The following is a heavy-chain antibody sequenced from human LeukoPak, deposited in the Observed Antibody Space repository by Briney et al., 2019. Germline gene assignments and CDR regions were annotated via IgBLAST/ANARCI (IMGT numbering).Heavy chain of an antibody. V-gene: IGHV1-69*05. CDR2: IIPIFGTA. CDR1: GGTFSSYA. Sequence: SVKVSCKASGGTFSSYAISWVRQAPGQGLEWMGGIIPIFGTANYAQKLQGRVTITTDESTSTAYMELSSLRSEDTAVYYCARDPRKHYYDFWSGYWAWFDPWGQGTLVTVSS. D-gene: IGHD3-3*01. J-gene: IGHJ5*02. CDR3: ARDPRKHYYDFWSGYWAWFDP.